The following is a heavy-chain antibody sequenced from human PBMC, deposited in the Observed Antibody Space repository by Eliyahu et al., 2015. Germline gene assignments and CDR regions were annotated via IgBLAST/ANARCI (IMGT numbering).Heavy chain of an antibody. V-gene: IGHV3-7*01. D-gene: IGHD2-2*01. CDR2: IKQDGSET. CDR3: ARDSRTKGGDY. J-gene: IGHJ4*02. CDR1: GFTFSGYW. Sequence: EVQLVESGGGLVQPGGSLRLSCAASGFTFSGYWMSXVRQAPGKGLEWVANIKQDGSETYYVDAVKGRFTISRDNAKNSLYLQMNSLRAEDTALYYCARDSRTKGGDYWGQGTLVTVSS.